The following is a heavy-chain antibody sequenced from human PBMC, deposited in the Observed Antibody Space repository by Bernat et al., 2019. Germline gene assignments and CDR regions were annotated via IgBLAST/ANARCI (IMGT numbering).Heavy chain of an antibody. CDR3: ARDFGIRLLRVSYY. J-gene: IGHJ4*02. Sequence: QVQLVQSGAEVKKPGASVNVSCKASGYTFATYGITWVRQAPGQGLEWMGWVSPYTGDTIYAQKFQGRATMATDTPTSTAYMELRSLTSDDTAVYYCARDFGIRLLRVSYYWGQGTLVTVSS. V-gene: IGHV1-18*01. CDR2: VSPYTGDT. D-gene: IGHD2-15*01. CDR1: GYTFATYG.